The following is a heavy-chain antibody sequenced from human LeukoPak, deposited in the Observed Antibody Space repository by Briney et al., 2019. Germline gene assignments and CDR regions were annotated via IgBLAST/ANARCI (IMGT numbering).Heavy chain of an antibody. V-gene: IGHV4-59*01. CDR1: GGSFSSYY. J-gene: IGHJ6*03. CDR3: ARVTGYSSGWYVWGYYCYYIDV. CDR2: IYYSGNN. D-gene: IGHD6-19*01. Sequence: SETLSLPCTVSGGSFSSYYWRWIRQPPGKGLEWVGYIYYSGNNNYNPSFKSQVTITVDTAKNQYSLKLSSVTATDTAADYCARVTGYSSGWYVWGYYCYYIDVWGKGTTVTVSS.